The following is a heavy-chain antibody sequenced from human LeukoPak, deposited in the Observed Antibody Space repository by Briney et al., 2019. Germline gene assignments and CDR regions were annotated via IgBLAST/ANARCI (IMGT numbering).Heavy chain of an antibody. CDR3: ARDSDYYYYYYMDV. CDR2: IYYSGST. CDR1: GGSISSSSYY. J-gene: IGHJ6*03. Sequence: SETLSLTCTVSGGSISSSSYYWGWIRQPPGKGLEWIGSIYYSGSTYYNPSLKSRVTISVDTSKSQFSLKLSSVTAADTAVYYCARDSDYYYYYYMDVWGKGTTVTVSS. V-gene: IGHV4-39*07.